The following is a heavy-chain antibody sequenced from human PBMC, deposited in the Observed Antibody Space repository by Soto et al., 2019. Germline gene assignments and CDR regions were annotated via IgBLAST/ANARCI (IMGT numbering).Heavy chain of an antibody. J-gene: IGHJ5*01. V-gene: IGHV3-33*08. CDR2: MSYYGSDT. CDR1: GFIFSNNG. D-gene: IGHD2-15*01. CDR3: ARDPIGRVGNTPSWFDS. Sequence: GGSLRLSCVGSGFIFSNNGMHWVRQTPGKGLEWVAFMSYYGSDTFYADSVKGRFAVSRDNSKNTLYLQMSSLRADDTAVYYCARDPIGRVGNTPSWFDSWGQGTLVTVSS.